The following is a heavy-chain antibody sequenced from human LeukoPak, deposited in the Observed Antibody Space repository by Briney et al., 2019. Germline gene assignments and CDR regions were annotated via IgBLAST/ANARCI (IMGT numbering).Heavy chain of an antibody. D-gene: IGHD3-3*01. Sequence: GGSLRLSCAASGFTFSSYSVNWVRQAPGKGLEWVSSISSSSSYIYYADSVKGRFTISRDNAKNSLYLQMNSLRAEDTAVYYCARGPYYDFWSGYYNWYFDYWGQGTLVTVSS. CDR3: ARGPYYDFWSGYYNWYFDY. V-gene: IGHV3-21*01. CDR2: ISSSSSYI. J-gene: IGHJ4*02. CDR1: GFTFSSYS.